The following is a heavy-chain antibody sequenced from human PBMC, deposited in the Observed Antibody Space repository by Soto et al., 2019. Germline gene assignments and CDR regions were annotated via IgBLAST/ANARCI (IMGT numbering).Heavy chain of an antibody. Sequence: SETLSLTCTVSGGSISSGGYYWSWIRQHPGKGLEWIGYIYYSGSTYYNPSLKSRVTISVDTSKNQFSLKLSSVTAADTAVYYCARGYYDFWSGYYSNWFDPWGQGTLVTVSS. CDR2: IYYSGST. CDR3: ARGYYDFWSGYYSNWFDP. CDR1: GGSISSGGYY. D-gene: IGHD3-3*01. V-gene: IGHV4-31*03. J-gene: IGHJ5*02.